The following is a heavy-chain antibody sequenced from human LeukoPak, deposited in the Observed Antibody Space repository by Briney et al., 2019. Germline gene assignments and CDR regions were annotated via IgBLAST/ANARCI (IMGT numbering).Heavy chain of an antibody. CDR2: IYYSGST. J-gene: IGHJ6*02. V-gene: IGHV4-39*01. CDR1: GGSISSSSYY. CDR3: ARCGSSGPYYYGMDV. D-gene: IGHD6-19*01. Sequence: PSETLSLTCTVSGGSISSSSYYWGWIRQPPGKGLEWIGSIYYSGSTYYNPSLKSRVTISVDTSKNQFSLKLSSVTAADTAVYYCARCGSSGPYYYGMDVWGQGTTVTVSS.